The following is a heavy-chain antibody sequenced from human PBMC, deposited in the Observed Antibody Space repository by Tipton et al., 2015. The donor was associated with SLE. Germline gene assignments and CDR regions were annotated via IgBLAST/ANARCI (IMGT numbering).Heavy chain of an antibody. V-gene: IGHV3-48*03. CDR3: ARDQSGYDFDY. D-gene: IGHD5-12*01. CDR1: GFTFSSYE. CDR2: ISSSGSTI. J-gene: IGHJ4*02. Sequence: SLRLSCAASGFTFSSYEMNWVRQAPGKGLEWVSYISSSGSTIYYADSVKGRFTISRDNAKNSLYLQMNSLRAEDTAVYYCARDQSGYDFDYWGQGTLVTVSS.